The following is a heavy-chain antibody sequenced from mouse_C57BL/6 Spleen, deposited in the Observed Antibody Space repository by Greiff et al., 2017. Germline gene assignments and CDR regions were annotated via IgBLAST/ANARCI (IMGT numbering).Heavy chain of an antibody. J-gene: IGHJ3*01. Sequence: QVQLQQPGAELVKPGASVKLSCKASGYTFTSYWMHWVKQRPGQGLEWIGMIHPNSGSTNYNEKFKSKATLTVDKSSSTAYMQHSSLTSEESAVFYCSRERGLLRGFAYWGQATLVTVSA. V-gene: IGHV1-64*01. CDR1: GYTFTSYW. D-gene: IGHD1-1*01. CDR2: IHPNSGST. CDR3: SRERGLLRGFAY.